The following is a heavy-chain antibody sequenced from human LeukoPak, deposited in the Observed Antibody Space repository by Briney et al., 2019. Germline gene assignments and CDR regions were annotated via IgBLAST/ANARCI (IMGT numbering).Heavy chain of an antibody. J-gene: IGHJ6*03. CDR3: ARGRGITLFGVVIGYYMDV. CDR1: GYTFSSYE. CDR2: INPNSSKT. Sequence: ASVKVSCKSSGYTFSSYEINWVRQDPGQGLEWMGWINPNSSKTDHAQKFQGRVTITRDTSISTAYLELSSLRSEDTGVYYCARGRGITLFGVVIGYYMDVCGMGTTVTVSS. D-gene: IGHD3-3*01. V-gene: IGHV1-8*03.